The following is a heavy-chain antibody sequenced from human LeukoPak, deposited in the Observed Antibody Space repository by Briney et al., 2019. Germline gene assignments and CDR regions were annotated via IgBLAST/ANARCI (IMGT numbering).Heavy chain of an antibody. D-gene: IGHD5-24*01. V-gene: IGHV3-23*01. Sequence: GGSLRLSCAASGFTFSSYAMSWVRQAPGKGLEWVSAISGHGGSTYYADSVKGRFTISTDNSKNTLYLQMNSLRAGDTAVYFCAKSSGRDRSLWGQGTLVTVSS. CDR1: GFTFSSYA. CDR2: ISGHGGST. CDR3: AKSSGRDRSL. J-gene: IGHJ4*02.